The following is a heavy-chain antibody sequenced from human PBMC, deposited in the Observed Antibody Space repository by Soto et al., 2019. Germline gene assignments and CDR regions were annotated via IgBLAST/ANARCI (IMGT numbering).Heavy chain of an antibody. V-gene: IGHV3-15*01. CDR1: GFNLSHPW. CDR3: TTGIHYDLWTGHHGVAY. D-gene: IGHD3-3*01. CDR2: IKSETDGGTA. J-gene: IGHJ4*02. Sequence: GGSLRLSCAASGFNLSHPWMTWVRQAAGKGLEWVGRIKSETDGGTADYAAPVKGRITISRDDSKNPVYLQMNSLKTEETAVDYCTTGIHYDLWTGHHGVAYWGQVTLGTVAS.